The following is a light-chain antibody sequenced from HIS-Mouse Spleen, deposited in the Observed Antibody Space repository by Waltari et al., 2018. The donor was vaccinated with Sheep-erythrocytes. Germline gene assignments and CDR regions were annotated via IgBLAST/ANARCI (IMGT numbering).Light chain of an antibody. J-gene: IGLJ2*01. Sequence: SYELTQPPSVSVSPGQTASITCSGDKLGAKYACWYQQKPGQSPVLVIYQDSKRPSGVPEQFSGSNSGKPATLTISGTQAMDEADYYCQAWDSSHVVFGGGTKLTVL. CDR3: QAWDSSHVV. CDR2: QDS. V-gene: IGLV3-1*01. CDR1: KLGAKY.